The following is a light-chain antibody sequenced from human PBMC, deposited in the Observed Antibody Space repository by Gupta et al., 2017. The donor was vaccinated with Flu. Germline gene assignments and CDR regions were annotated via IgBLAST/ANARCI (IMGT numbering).Light chain of an antibody. CDR3: QQRYNWPPLT. Sequence: EIVLTQSPATLPLSPGERATLSCRASQSISNYLAWYQQKPEQPPRLLIYDASSRATDIPARFSGSGSGTDFTLTISSLEPEDFAVYYCQQRYNWPPLTFGGGTKVEIK. CDR1: QSISNY. J-gene: IGKJ4*01. CDR2: DAS. V-gene: IGKV3-11*01.